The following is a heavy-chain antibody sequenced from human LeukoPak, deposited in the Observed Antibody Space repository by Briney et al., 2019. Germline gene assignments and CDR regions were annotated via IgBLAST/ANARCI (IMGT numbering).Heavy chain of an antibody. J-gene: IGHJ4*02. V-gene: IGHV1-2*02. CDR2: INPNSGGT. D-gene: IGHD2-2*01. CDR1: GYTFTGYY. Sequence: GASVKVSCKASGYTFTGYYMHWVRQAPGQGLEWMGWINPNSGGTNYAQKFQGRVTMTRDTSISTAYMELSRLRSDDTAVYYCAREVALDPQFYCSSTSCHSSPFFDYWGQGTLVTVSS. CDR3: AREVALDPQFYCSSTSCHSSPFFDY.